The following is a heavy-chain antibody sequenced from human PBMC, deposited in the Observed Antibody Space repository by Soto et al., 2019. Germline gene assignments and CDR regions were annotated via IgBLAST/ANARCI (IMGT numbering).Heavy chain of an antibody. CDR2: IYSSGNT. J-gene: IGHJ6*02. Sequence: QVQLQESGPGLVKPSQTLSLTCTVSGGSISSGGYYWTWIRQHPGKGLEWIGYIYSSGNTYYNPSLNSRTTISVDTSNKRLSLKMSSVTAADTGVYYCARVCGGDCHNGMDVWGQGTTVTVSS. CDR3: ARVCGGDCHNGMDV. V-gene: IGHV4-31*03. CDR1: GGSISSGGYY. D-gene: IGHD2-21*02.